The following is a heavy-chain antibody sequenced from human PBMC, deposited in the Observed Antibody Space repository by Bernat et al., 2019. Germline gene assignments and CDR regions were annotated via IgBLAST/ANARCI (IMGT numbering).Heavy chain of an antibody. CDR1: GYTFSTYK. J-gene: IGHJ4*02. Sequence: QVYLVQSGADVKKPGASVKVPCEASGYTFSTYKITWVRQAPGQGLEWMGWISPYNGNANYAQNVQGRVTMTTDTSTSTAYMELTSLGSDGAAIYYGARGYRNFDYRGQGALVRVSS. D-gene: IGHD4-11*01. CDR3: ARGYRNFDY. CDR2: ISPYNGNA. V-gene: IGHV1-18*01.